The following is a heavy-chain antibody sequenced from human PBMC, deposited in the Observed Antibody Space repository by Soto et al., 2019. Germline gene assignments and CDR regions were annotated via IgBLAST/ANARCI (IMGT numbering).Heavy chain of an antibody. Sequence: ASVKVSCKASGYTFTSYGISWVRQAPGQGLEWMGWISAYNGNTNYAQKLQGRVTMTTDTSTSTAYMELRSLRSDDTAVYYCARDVFTMVRGVIDYWGQGTLVTVSS. CDR2: ISAYNGNT. CDR3: ARDVFTMVRGVIDY. CDR1: GYTFTSYG. J-gene: IGHJ4*02. D-gene: IGHD3-10*01. V-gene: IGHV1-18*01.